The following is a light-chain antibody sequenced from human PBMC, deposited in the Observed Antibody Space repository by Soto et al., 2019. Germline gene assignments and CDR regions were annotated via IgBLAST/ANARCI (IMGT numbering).Light chain of an antibody. CDR3: SSYTSSSTPL. Sequence: SALTQPASVSGSPGQSITISCTGTSSDVGGYNYVSWYQQHPGKAPKLMIYDVSNRPSGVSNRFSGSKSGNTASLTISGLQAEDEADYYCSSYTSSSTPLFGGGTKVTVL. CDR1: SSDVGGYNY. CDR2: DVS. J-gene: IGLJ2*01. V-gene: IGLV2-14*01.